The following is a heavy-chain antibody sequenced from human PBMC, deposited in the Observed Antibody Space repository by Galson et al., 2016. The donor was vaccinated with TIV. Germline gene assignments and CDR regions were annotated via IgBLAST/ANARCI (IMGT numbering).Heavy chain of an antibody. D-gene: IGHD6-13*01. V-gene: IGHV3-74*01. CDR2: INSDGNRR. CDR1: GFTFSSHW. J-gene: IGHJ5*02. CDR3: SRGEGRAIAEAGFRWLDP. Sequence: SLRLSCAASGFTFSSHWMHWVRQSPGKGLVWVSRINSDGNRRTYADSVKGRFTISRDNAKNILYLQLNSQRVEDTAVYYCSRGEGRAIAEAGFRWLDPWGQGTQVIVSS.